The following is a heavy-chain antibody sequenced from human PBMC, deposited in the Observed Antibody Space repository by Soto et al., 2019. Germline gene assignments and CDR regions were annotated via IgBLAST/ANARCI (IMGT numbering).Heavy chain of an antibody. CDR3: ARLDYDSSGFDY. CDR2: IYYSGST. Sequence: SETLSLTCTVSGGPISSGGYYWSWIRQHPGKGLEWIGYIYYSGSTYYNPSLKSRVTISVDTSKNQFSLKLSSVTAADTAVYYCARLDYDSSGFDYWGQGTLVTVSS. V-gene: IGHV4-31*03. D-gene: IGHD3-22*01. CDR1: GGPISSGGYY. J-gene: IGHJ4*02.